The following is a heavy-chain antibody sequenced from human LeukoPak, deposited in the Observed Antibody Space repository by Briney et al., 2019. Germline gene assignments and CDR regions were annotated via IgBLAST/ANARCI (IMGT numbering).Heavy chain of an antibody. V-gene: IGHV4-39*07. CDR2: IYYSGST. J-gene: IGHJ4*02. Sequence: MSSETLSLTCTVSGGSISSSSYYWGWIRQPPGKGLEWIGSIYYSGSTYYNPSLKSRVTISVDTSKNQFSLKLSSVTAADTAVYYCASLGELFEYWGQGTLVTVSS. CDR1: GGSISSSSYY. D-gene: IGHD1-7*01. CDR3: ASLGELFEY.